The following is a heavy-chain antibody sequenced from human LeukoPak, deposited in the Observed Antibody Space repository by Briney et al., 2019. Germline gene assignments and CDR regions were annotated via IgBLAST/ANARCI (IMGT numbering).Heavy chain of an antibody. V-gene: IGHV5-51*01. CDR2: IYPADSDT. Sequence: GESLKISCKGSGYSFKSYWIGWVRQMPGKGLEWMGIIYPADSDTRYSPSFQGQVTISADKSISTAYLQWNSLEASDTALYFWARHRGGTSNVADSWGQGTQVTVSS. D-gene: IGHD1-7*01. CDR1: GYSFKSYW. CDR3: ARHRGGTSNVADS. J-gene: IGHJ4*02.